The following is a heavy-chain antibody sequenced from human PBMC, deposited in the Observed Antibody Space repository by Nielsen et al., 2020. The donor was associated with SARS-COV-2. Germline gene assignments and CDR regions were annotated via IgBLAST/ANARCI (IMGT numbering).Heavy chain of an antibody. J-gene: IGHJ4*02. CDR3: AREKVTMVRGVTPGFSY. V-gene: IGHV1-2*05. CDR1: GYTFTGYY. CDR2: INPNSGGA. Sequence: ASVKVSCKASGYTFTGYYMHWVRQAPGQGLEWMGRINPNSGGANYAQKFQGRVTMTRDTSISTAYMELSRLRSDDTVVYYCAREKVTMVRGVTPGFSYWGQGTLVTVSS. D-gene: IGHD3-10*01.